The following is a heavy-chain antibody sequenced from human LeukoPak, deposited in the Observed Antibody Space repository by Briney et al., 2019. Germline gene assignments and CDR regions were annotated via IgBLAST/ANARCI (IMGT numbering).Heavy chain of an antibody. V-gene: IGHV3-23*01. CDR2: ISGSGGST. CDR1: GFTFSSYA. D-gene: IGHD3-10*01. CDR3: ARGGSWFGELPFDY. J-gene: IGHJ4*02. Sequence: PGGSLRLSCAASGFTFSSYAMSWVRQAPGKGLEWVSVISGSGGSTNYADSVKGQFTISRDNSKNTLYLQMNSLRDEDTAVYYCARGGSWFGELPFDYWGQGTLVTVSS.